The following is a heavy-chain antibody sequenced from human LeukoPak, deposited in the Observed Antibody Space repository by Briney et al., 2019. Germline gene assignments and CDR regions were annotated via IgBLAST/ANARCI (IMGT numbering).Heavy chain of an antibody. Sequence: GGSLRLSCTASGFTFSNFWMGWVRQAPGKGLEWVSVIYSGGSTYYADSVKGRFTISRDNSKNTLYLQMNSLRAEDTAVYYCARVSSSGWYFDYWGQGTLVTVSS. J-gene: IGHJ4*02. CDR2: IYSGGST. V-gene: IGHV3-53*01. CDR3: ARVSSSGWYFDY. D-gene: IGHD6-19*01. CDR1: GFTFSNFW.